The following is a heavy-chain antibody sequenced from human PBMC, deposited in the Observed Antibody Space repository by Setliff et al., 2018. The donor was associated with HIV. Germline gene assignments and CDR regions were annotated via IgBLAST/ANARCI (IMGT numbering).Heavy chain of an antibody. CDR1: GGAFISHT. CDR3: AKEQEIGSYLDP. D-gene: IGHD2-2*02. Sequence: ASVKVSCKASGGAFISHTFTWVRQAPGQGLEWMGRIIPILGIPNYAQKFQGRLTISADKSTRTAYLELSSLRSDDSAVYFCAKEQEIGSYLDPWGQGTLVTVSS. CDR2: IIPILGIP. V-gene: IGHV1-69*04. J-gene: IGHJ5*02.